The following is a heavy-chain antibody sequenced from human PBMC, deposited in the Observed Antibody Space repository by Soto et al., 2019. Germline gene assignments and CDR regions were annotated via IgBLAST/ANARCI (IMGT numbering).Heavy chain of an antibody. D-gene: IGHD6-19*01. V-gene: IGHV4-61*01. CDR3: ARDFRLVRSDWFDP. Sequence: SETLSLTCTVSGGSVSSGSYYWSRNRQPPGKGLEWIGYIYDSGSTNYNPSLKSRVTISVDTSKNQFSLKLSSVTAADTAVYYCARDFRLVRSDWFDPWGQGTLVTVSS. J-gene: IGHJ5*02. CDR1: GGSVSSGSYY. CDR2: IYDSGST.